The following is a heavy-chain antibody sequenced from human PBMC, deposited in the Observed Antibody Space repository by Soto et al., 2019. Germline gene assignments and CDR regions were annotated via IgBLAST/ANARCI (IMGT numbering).Heavy chain of an antibody. J-gene: IGHJ4*02. D-gene: IGHD6-13*01. CDR3: AKGGRQLVTFDY. V-gene: IGHV3-23*01. CDR1: GFTFSSYA. CDR2: ISGSGGST. Sequence: EVQLLESGGGLVQPGGSLRLSCAASGFTFSSYAMSWVRQAPGKGLEWVSAISGSGGSTYYADSVKGRFTISRDNSKNKLYLQMSSLRAEDTAVYYCAKGGRQLVTFDYWGQGTLVTVSS.